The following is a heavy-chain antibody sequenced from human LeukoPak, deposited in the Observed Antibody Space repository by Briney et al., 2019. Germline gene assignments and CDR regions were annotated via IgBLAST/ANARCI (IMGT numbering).Heavy chain of an antibody. CDR2: INHSGST. Sequence: SSETLSLTCAVYGGSFSGYYWSWIRQPPGKGLEWIGEINHSGSTNYNPSLKSRVTISVDTSKNQFSLKLSSVTAADTAVYYCARAKSPVSSGWSGAPDYWGQGTLVTVSS. CDR3: ARAKSPVSSGWSGAPDY. J-gene: IGHJ4*02. D-gene: IGHD6-19*01. CDR1: GGSFSGYY. V-gene: IGHV4-34*01.